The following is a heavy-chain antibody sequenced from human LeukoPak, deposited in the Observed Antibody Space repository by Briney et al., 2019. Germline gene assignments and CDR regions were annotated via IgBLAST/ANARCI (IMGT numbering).Heavy chain of an antibody. D-gene: IGHD5-12*01. CDR2: ISSSGSTI. CDR1: GFTFSDYY. V-gene: IGHV3-11*01. CDR3: AKDARTKWLLDAFDI. Sequence: GGSLRLSCAASGFTFSDYYMSWIRQAPGKGLEWVSYISSSGSTIYYADSVKGRFTISRDNAKNSLYLQMNSLRAEDTAVYYCAKDARTKWLLDAFDIWGQGTMVTVSS. J-gene: IGHJ3*02.